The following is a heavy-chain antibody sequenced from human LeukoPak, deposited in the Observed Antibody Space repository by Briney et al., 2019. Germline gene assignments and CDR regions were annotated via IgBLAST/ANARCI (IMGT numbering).Heavy chain of an antibody. D-gene: IGHD7-27*01. Sequence: PGRSLRLSCAASGFTFSSYAMHWVRQAPGKGLEWVAVISYDGSNKYYADSVKGRFTISRDDSKNTLSLQMNSLRAGDTAVYYCAKDLTGETDFDYWGQGTLVTVSS. CDR1: GFTFSSYA. CDR3: AKDLTGETDFDY. J-gene: IGHJ4*02. CDR2: ISYDGSNK. V-gene: IGHV3-30-3*01.